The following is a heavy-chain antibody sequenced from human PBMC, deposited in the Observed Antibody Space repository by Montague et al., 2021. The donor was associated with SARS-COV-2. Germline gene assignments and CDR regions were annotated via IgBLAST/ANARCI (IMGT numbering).Heavy chain of an antibody. D-gene: IGHD3-10*01. V-gene: IGHV4-34*01. Sequence: SETLSLTCAVHGTSFSGYYWNWIRQPPGKGLEWIGEINHGGSTKYSSSLKSRLTISADTSKNQFSLKLTSVAAADTAVYYCARLRDGVVPSPILGVGPYYSYFYMDVWGRGTTVTGSS. CDR3: ARLRDGVVPSPILGVGPYYSYFYMDV. CDR2: INHGGST. J-gene: IGHJ6*03. CDR1: GTSFSGYY.